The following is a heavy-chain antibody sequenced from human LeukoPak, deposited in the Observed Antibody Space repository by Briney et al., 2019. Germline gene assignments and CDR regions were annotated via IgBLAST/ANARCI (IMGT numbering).Heavy chain of an antibody. D-gene: IGHD3-10*02. CDR1: GVTFSSYE. CDR2: ISSSGSTI. CDR3: AELGITMIGGV. V-gene: IGHV3-48*03. Sequence: GGSLRLSCAASGVTFSSYEMNWVRQAPGKGLKWVSYISSSGSTIYYADSVKGRFTISRDNAKNSLYLQMNSLRAEDTAVYYCAELGITMIGGVWGKGTTVTISS. J-gene: IGHJ6*04.